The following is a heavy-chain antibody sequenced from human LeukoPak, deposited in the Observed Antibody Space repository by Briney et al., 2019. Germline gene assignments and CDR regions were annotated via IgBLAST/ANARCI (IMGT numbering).Heavy chain of an antibody. CDR2: VYPGDSDT. V-gene: IGHV5-51*01. J-gene: IGHJ6*02. D-gene: IGHD3-10*01. CDR3: ARDFYGSGSAPDYYGMDV. Sequence: GESLQISCKGFGYTFTNYWIGWVRPLPGKGLEWMGIVYPGDSDTRYSPSFQGQVTISADTSTSTAYLQWSSLEASDTAMYYCARDFYGSGSAPDYYGMDVWGRGTTVTVSS. CDR1: GYTFTNYW.